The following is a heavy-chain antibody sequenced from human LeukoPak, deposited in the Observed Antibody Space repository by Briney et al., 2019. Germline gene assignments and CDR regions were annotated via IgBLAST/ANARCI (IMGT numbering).Heavy chain of an antibody. CDR2: IIPIFGTA. CDR1: GGTFSSYA. D-gene: IGHD3-10*01. Sequence: ASVKVSCKASGGTFSSYAISWVRQAPGQGLEWMGGIIPIFGTANYAQKSQGRVTITADESTSTAYMELSSLRSEDTAVYYCATITMVRGVIIPLPDYWGQGTLVTVSS. V-gene: IGHV1-69*13. J-gene: IGHJ4*02. CDR3: ATITMVRGVIIPLPDY.